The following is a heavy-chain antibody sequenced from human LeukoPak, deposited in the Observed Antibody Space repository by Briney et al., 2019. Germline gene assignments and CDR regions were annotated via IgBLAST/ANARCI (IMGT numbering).Heavy chain of an antibody. CDR2: ISSSGINT. V-gene: IGHV3-64D*09. J-gene: IGHJ4*02. D-gene: IGHD6-19*01. CDR1: GFTFSGCA. CDR3: VKDHGYSSAWYVRGLDY. Sequence: GGSLRLSCSASGFTFSGCAMHWVRQAPGKGLEYVSAISSSGINTHYADSVKGRFTISRDNSKNTLTLQMSSLSAEDTAVYYCVKDHGYSSAWYVRGLDYWGQGILVTVSS.